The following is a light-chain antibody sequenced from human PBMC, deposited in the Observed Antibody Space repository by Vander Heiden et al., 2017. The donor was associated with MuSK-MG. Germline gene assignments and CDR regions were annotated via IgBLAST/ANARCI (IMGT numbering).Light chain of an antibody. CDR2: DAS. J-gene: IGKJ4*01. CDR3: QQDDNLPQT. V-gene: IGKV1-33*01. Sequence: DIQMTQSPSSLSASVGDRVTITCQASQDISNYLNWYQHKPGKAPKLLIYDASNLETGVPSRFSGRGSVTDFTFTISSLQPEDLATYYCQQDDNLPQTFGGGTKVEIK. CDR1: QDISNY.